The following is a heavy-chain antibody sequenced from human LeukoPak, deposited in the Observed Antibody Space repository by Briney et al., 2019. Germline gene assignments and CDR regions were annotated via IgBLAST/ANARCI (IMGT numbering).Heavy chain of an antibody. CDR2: INPSGGST. Sequence: ASVKVSCKAPGYIFTSYYMHWVRQAPGQGLEWMGIINPSGGSTRYAQKFQGRVTMTRDTSTSTVYMELSSLRSEDTAVYYCARDLSGNSYNFDLWGQGTLVIVSS. D-gene: IGHD5-18*01. CDR1: GYIFTSYY. V-gene: IGHV1-46*01. J-gene: IGHJ4*02. CDR3: ARDLSGNSYNFDL.